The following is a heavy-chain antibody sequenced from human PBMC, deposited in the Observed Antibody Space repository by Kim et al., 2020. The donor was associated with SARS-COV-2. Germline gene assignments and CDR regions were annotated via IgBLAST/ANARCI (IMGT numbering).Heavy chain of an antibody. V-gene: IGHV3-30*04. CDR3: ARDLGSDYVWGSYRYYY. Sequence: GGSLRHSCAASGFTFSSYAMHWVRQAPGKGLEWVAVISYDGSNKYYADSVKGRFTISRDNSKNTLYLQMNSLRAEDTAVYYCARDLGSDYVWGSYRYYY. CDR1: GFTFSSYA. CDR2: ISYDGSNK. D-gene: IGHD3-16*02. J-gene: IGHJ6*01.